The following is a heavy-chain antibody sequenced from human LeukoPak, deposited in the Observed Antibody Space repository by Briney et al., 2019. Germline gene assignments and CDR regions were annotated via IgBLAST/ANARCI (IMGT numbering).Heavy chain of an antibody. D-gene: IGHD6-19*01. J-gene: IGHJ4*02. V-gene: IGHV3-23*01. CDR1: GFTFSSHA. CDR3: AKDHPRSGWAFDY. CDR2: ITASGGST. Sequence: PGGSLRLSCAASGFTFSSHAMGWVRQAPGKGLEWVSSITASGGSTYYGDSVKGRFTIARDNSKNMLYLQMNSLRAEDTAIYYCAKDHPRSGWAFDYWGQGTLVTVSS.